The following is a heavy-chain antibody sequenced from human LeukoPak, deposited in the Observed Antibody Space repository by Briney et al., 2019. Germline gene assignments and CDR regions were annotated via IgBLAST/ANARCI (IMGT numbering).Heavy chain of an antibody. J-gene: IGHJ4*02. Sequence: EASVKVSCKASGYTFTSYGISWVRQAPGQGLEWMGWINPNSGGTNYAQKFQGRVTMTRDTSISTAYMELSRLRSDDTAVYYCARVGEDDYALDYWGQGTLVTVSS. CDR1: GYTFTSYG. CDR3: ARVGEDDYALDY. V-gene: IGHV1-2*02. CDR2: INPNSGGT. D-gene: IGHD4-17*01.